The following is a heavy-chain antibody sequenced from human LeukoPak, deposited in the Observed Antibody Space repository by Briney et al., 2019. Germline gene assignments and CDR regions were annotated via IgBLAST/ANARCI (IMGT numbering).Heavy chain of an antibody. CDR3: ARVGIVVVPAAINYYYYYGMDV. CDR1: GFTFSSYT. CDR2: ISSSSSYI. D-gene: IGHD2-2*01. Sequence: GGSLRLSCAASGFTFSSYTINWVRQTPGKGLEWVSSISSSSSYIYYADSVKGRFTISRDNAKNSLYLQMNSLRAEDTAVYYCARVGIVVVPAAINYYYYYGMDVWGQGTTVTVSS. J-gene: IGHJ6*02. V-gene: IGHV3-21*01.